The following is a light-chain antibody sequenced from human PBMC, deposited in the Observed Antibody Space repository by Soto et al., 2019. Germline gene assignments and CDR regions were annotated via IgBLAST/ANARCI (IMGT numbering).Light chain of an antibody. CDR1: QSVSSD. CDR2: GAS. V-gene: IGKV3-15*01. Sequence: IVMPQSPATLSVSPGERATLSCRASQSVSSDLAWYQQKPGQAPSLLIYGASIRATGIPARFSGSGSGTEFTLTITSLQSEDFAVYYCQQYNNWPPVTFGQGTKVDIK. CDR3: QQYNNWPPVT. J-gene: IGKJ1*01.